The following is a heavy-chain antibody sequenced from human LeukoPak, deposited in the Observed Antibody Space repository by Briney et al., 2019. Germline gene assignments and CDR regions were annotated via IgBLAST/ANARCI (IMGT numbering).Heavy chain of an antibody. J-gene: IGHJ5*02. CDR1: GGSISSYY. D-gene: IGHD5-12*01. V-gene: IGHV4-59*08. Sequence: SETLSLTCTVFGGSISSYYWSWIRQPPGKGLEWIGYIYYSGSTNYNPSLKSRVTISVDTSKNQFSLKLSSVTAADTAVYYCARLKWLRINWFDPWGQGTLVTVSS. CDR2: IYYSGST. CDR3: ARLKWLRINWFDP.